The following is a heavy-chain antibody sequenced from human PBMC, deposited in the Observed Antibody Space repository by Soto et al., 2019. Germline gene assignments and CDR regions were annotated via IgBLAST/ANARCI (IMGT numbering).Heavy chain of an antibody. CDR2: IGRMTSDI. CDR3: AREEAEGLDS. CDR1: GFTLNFYA. J-gene: IGHJ4*02. V-gene: IGHV3-21*06. Sequence: EVYVVESGGGLVKPGGSLSLSCEVSGFTLNFYAMNWVRQAPGKGLEWVSSIGRMTSDIFYADSVKGRFSISRDNARNSIHLQMNSLRVEDTAVYYCAREEAEGLDSWGQGTLVTVSS.